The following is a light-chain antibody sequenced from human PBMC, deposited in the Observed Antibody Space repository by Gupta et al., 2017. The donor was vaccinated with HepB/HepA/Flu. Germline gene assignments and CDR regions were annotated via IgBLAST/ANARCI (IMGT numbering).Light chain of an antibody. V-gene: IGKV1-5*03. CDR1: QSISFW. J-gene: IGKJ1*01. Sequence: DIQMTQSPSTLSASVGDRVTISCRASQSISFWLAWYQQKPGKAPKLLIYKTSNLESGVPSRFSGSGAGTEFTRTISSLQPDDFATYYCQQYRNFWTFGQGTKVEIK. CDR2: KTS. CDR3: QQYRNFWT.